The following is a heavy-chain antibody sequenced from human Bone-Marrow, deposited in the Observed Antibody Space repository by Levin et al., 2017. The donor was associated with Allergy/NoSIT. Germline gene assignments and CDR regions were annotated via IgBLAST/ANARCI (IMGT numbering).Heavy chain of an antibody. D-gene: IGHD6-6*01. CDR2: VSWNSGNV. CDR1: GSSFARYA. V-gene: IGHV3-9*01. CDR3: AKSGTYSSSSGAFDI. Sequence: GGSLRLSCAASGSSFARYAMHWVRQAPGKGLEWVSSVSWNSGNVDYADSVKGRFTLSRDNAKNSLYLQLSSLKPYDTALYYCAKSGTYSSSSGAFDIWGQGTRVTVSS. J-gene: IGHJ3*02.